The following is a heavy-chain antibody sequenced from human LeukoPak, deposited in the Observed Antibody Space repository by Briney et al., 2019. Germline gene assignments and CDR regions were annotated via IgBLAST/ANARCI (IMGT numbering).Heavy chain of an antibody. CDR3: ASGESYYLEN. J-gene: IGHJ4*02. V-gene: IGHV3-66*01. CDR1: GFTFSSFA. CDR2: IYSGGST. D-gene: IGHD1-26*01. Sequence: PGGSLRLSCAASGFTFSSFAMNWVRQAPGKGLEWVSTIYSGGSTYYADSVKGRFIMSRENSKNTLCLQMNSLRAEDTAVYYCASGESYYLENWGQGILVTVSS.